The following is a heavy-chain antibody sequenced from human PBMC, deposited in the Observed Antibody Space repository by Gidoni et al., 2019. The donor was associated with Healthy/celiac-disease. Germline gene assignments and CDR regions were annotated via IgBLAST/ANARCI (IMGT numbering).Heavy chain of an antibody. D-gene: IGHD3-10*01. J-gene: IGHJ3*02. V-gene: IGHV3-33*01. Sequence: QVQLVESVGGVVQPGSSLRLSCAASGFPFSSYGMHWVCQAPGKGLAWVAGIGYDGSNKYYADSVKGRFTISRDNSKNTLYLQMNSLRAEDTAVYYCARVVRVGDAFDIWGQGTMVTVSS. CDR1: GFPFSSYG. CDR2: IGYDGSNK. CDR3: ARVVRVGDAFDI.